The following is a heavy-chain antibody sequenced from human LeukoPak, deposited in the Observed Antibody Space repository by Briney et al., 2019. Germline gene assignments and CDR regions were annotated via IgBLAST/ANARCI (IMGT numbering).Heavy chain of an antibody. V-gene: IGHV1-2*02. Sequence: ASVKVSCKASGYTFTGYYMHWVRQAPGQGLEWMGWINPNSGGTNYAQKFQGRVTITTDESTSTAYMELSSLRSEDTAVYYCARSTGDYYGSGSNTGAFDIWGQGTMVTVSS. CDR3: ARSTGDYYGSGSNTGAFDI. D-gene: IGHD3-10*01. CDR1: GYTFTGYY. CDR2: INPNSGGT. J-gene: IGHJ3*02.